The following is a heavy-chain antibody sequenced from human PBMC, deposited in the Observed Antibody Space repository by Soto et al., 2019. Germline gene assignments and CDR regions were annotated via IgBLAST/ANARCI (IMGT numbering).Heavy chain of an antibody. CDR1: GYTFTDYY. CDR3: ARVNVVLVVATREYYFDY. CDR2: INPNSGGT. Sequence: ASVKVSCKASGYTFTDYYMHWVRQAPGQGXEWMGWINPNSGGTNYAQKFQGRVTMTRDTSISTAYMELSRLRSDDTAVYYCARVNVVLVVATREYYFDYWGQGTLVTVSS. V-gene: IGHV1-2*02. D-gene: IGHD2-15*01. J-gene: IGHJ4*02.